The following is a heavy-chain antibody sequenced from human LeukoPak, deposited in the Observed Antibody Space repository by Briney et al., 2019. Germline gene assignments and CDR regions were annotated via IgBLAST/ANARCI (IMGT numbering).Heavy chain of an antibody. Sequence: SETLSLTCTVSGGSISSYYWSWIRQPPGKGLEWIGYIYYSGSTNYNPSLKSRVTISVDTSKNQFSLKLSSVTAADTAVYYCARGDYYYMDVWGKGTTVTVPS. V-gene: IGHV4-59*01. D-gene: IGHD1-26*01. CDR2: IYYSGST. J-gene: IGHJ6*03. CDR3: ARGDYYYMDV. CDR1: GGSISSYY.